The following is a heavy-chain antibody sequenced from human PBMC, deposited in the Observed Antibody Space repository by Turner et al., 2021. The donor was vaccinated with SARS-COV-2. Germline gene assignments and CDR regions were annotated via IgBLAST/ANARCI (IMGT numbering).Heavy chain of an antibody. CDR3: ARGDDPRKSGVV. CDR1: GGSFSGYY. CDR2: VHPYGTT. V-gene: IGHV4-34*01. Sequence: QVQLQQWGAGPLKPSETLSLICAVNGGSFSGYYWTWIRQPPGKGLEWIGEVHPYGTTYYSPTIKGRVSMSVDTSKNQFSLKLNSVTAADTAFYYRARGDDPRKSGVVWGQGTLVTVSS. D-gene: IGHD3-3*01. J-gene: IGHJ4*02.